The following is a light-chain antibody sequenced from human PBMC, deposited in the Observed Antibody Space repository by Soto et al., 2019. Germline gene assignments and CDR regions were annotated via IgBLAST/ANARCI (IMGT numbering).Light chain of an antibody. Sequence: DIVMTQSPDSLAVSLGERTTINCRSSQSVLHRSKRKNYLAWYQQKAGQPPKLLISWASTRESGVPDRFSGSGSGTDFTLTISRLEPEDFAVYYCQQYGSSPRTFGQGTKVDIK. CDR2: WAS. CDR3: QQYGSSPRT. J-gene: IGKJ1*01. CDR1: QSVLHRSKRKNY. V-gene: IGKV4-1*01.